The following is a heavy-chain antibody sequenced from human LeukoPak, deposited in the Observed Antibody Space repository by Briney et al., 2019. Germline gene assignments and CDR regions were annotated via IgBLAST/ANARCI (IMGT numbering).Heavy chain of an antibody. D-gene: IGHD2-2*01. CDR3: YTDIVTVPAPDY. Sequence: HPGGSLRLSCTASGFTFNTYGMHWVRQPPGKGLEWVAFITYDRGDTYYADSVKGRFTISRDSSKTTLSLQMNSLRAEDTAVYYCYTDIVTVPAPDYWGQGALVIVSS. CDR2: ITYDRGDT. CDR1: GFTFNTYG. J-gene: IGHJ4*02. V-gene: IGHV3-30*02.